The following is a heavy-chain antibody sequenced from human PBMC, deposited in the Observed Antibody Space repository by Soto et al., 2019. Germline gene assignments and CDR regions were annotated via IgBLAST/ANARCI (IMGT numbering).Heavy chain of an antibody. CDR3: ARDPSYYYGWGSYFPYYFDY. J-gene: IGHJ4*02. CDR2: IWYDGSNK. D-gene: IGHD3-10*01. Sequence: PWGSLRLSCAASGFTFSSYGMHWVRQAPGKGLEWVAVIWYDGSNKYYADSVKGRFTISRDNSKNTLYLQMNSLRAEDTAVYYCARDPSYYYGWGSYFPYYFDYWGQGTLVTVS. CDR1: GFTFSSYG. V-gene: IGHV3-33*01.